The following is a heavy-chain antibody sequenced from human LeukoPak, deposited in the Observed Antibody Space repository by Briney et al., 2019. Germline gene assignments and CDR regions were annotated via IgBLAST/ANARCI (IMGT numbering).Heavy chain of an antibody. J-gene: IGHJ3*02. CDR3: ARGLKWLRQPYDAFDI. Sequence: GRSLRLSCAASGFTFSSYGMHWVRQAPGKGLEWVAVISYDGSNKYYADSVKGRFTISRDNSKNTLYLQMNSLRAEDTAVYYCARGLKWLRQPYDAFDIWGQGTMVTVSS. CDR2: ISYDGSNK. CDR1: GFTFSSYG. D-gene: IGHD5-12*01. V-gene: IGHV3-30*03.